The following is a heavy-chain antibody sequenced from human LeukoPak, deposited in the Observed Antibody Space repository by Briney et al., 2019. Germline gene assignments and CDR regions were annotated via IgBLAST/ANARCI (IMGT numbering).Heavy chain of an antibody. V-gene: IGHV4-38-2*02. D-gene: IGHD6-19*01. J-gene: IGHJ4*02. Sequence: SETLSLTCTVSGYSISNGYYWDWIRQPPGRGLEWIGNIYRSGSTSYNPSLKSRVTISVDTSKNQFSLKVNSVTAADTAVYYCARRHSSGWSYYWGQGTLVAVSS. CDR2: IYRSGST. CDR1: GYSISNGYY. CDR3: ARRHSSGWSYY.